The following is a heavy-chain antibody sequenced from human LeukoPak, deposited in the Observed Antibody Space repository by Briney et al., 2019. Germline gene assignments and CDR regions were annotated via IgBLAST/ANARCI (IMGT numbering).Heavy chain of an antibody. CDR3: ARRAGAYSHPYDY. D-gene: IGHD4/OR15-4a*01. CDR1: GFTFSSYS. Sequence: GGSLRLSYAASGFTFSSYSMNWVRQAPGKGLEWVSSISSSSNYIYYADSVKGRFTISRDNSKNTLYLQMNSLRADDTAVYYCARRAGAYSHPYDYWGQGTLVTVSS. V-gene: IGHV3-21*04. J-gene: IGHJ4*02. CDR2: ISSSSNYI.